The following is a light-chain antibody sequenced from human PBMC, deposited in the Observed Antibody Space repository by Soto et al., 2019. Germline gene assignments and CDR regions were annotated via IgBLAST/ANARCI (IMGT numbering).Light chain of an antibody. CDR2: DAS. J-gene: IGKJ1*01. Sequence: EIVMTQSPAILSVSPGERATLSCRASQSVSNNLAWYQQNPGQAPRLLIYDASTRATGIPARFSGSGSGTEFTLTISSLRSEDFAVYHCQQYNNWPRTFGQGTKVEIK. CDR1: QSVSNN. V-gene: IGKV3-15*01. CDR3: QQYNNWPRT.